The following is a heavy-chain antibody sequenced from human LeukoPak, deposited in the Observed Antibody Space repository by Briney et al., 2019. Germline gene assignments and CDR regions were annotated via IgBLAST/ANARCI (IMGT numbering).Heavy chain of an antibody. J-gene: IGHJ4*02. D-gene: IGHD5-18*01. V-gene: IGHV4-30-4*08. CDR3: ARSLDTAMDPLDY. CDR2: IYYSGST. Sequence: SQTLSLTCTVSGGSISSGDYYWSWIRQPPGTGPEWIGYIYYSGSTYYNPSLKSRVTISVDTSKNQFSLKLSSVTAADTAVYYCARSLDTAMDPLDYWGQGTLVTVSS. CDR1: GGSISSGDYY.